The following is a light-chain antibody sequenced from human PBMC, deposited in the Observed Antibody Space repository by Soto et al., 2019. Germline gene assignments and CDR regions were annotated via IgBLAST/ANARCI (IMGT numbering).Light chain of an antibody. CDR1: LSVSSSF. J-gene: IGKJ2*01. V-gene: IGKV3-20*01. CDR2: GAS. CDR3: QQYAGSPYT. Sequence: EVVLTQSPGTLSLSPGERATLSCRASLSVSSSFLAWYQQKPGQAPRLLIYGASNRATGIPDRFSGSGSGTDFTFTISRLEPEDFAVYYCQQYAGSPYTFGQGTKLEIK.